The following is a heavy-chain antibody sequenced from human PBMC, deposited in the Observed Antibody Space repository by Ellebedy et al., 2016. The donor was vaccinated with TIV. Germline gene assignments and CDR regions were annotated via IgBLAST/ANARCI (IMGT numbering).Heavy chain of an antibody. Sequence: PGGSLRLSCAASGFTFSSYTMNWVRQAPGKGLEWVSSISTSNTYIYYADSVKGRFTISRDNAKNSLYLQMNSLRAEDTAVYYCARKVPAPTTVPPNWYFDLWGRGTLVTVSS. J-gene: IGHJ2*01. CDR2: ISTSNTYI. V-gene: IGHV3-21*01. D-gene: IGHD4-17*01. CDR1: GFTFSSYT. CDR3: ARKVPAPTTVPPNWYFDL.